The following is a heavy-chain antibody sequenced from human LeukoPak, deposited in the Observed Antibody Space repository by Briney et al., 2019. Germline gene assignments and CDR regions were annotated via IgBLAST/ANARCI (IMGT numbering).Heavy chain of an antibody. CDR1: GLTFSSYA. CDR2: ISGSGGST. Sequence: GGSLRLSCAASGLTFSSYAMSWVRQAPGKGLEWVSAISGSGGSTYYADSVKGRFTISRDNSKNTLYLQMNSLRAEDTAVYYCARSPPGGVVVTVPLDYWGQGTLVTVSS. J-gene: IGHJ4*02. D-gene: IGHD2-21*02. V-gene: IGHV3-23*01. CDR3: ARSPPGGVVVTVPLDY.